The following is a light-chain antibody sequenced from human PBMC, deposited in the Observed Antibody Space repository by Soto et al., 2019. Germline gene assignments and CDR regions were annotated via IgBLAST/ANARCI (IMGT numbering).Light chain of an antibody. J-gene: IGKJ1*01. V-gene: IGKV3-15*01. Sequence: ETAMTQSPVTLSLSPGERATLSCSASQTVGDNVAWYRQKPGQPPSLLIYGASTRAPGVPARFSGSGSGTDFILTIISLQSEAFGFYYCQQYNNWPLWPLGQGTRVEI. CDR3: QQYNNWPLWP. CDR1: QTVGDN. CDR2: GAS.